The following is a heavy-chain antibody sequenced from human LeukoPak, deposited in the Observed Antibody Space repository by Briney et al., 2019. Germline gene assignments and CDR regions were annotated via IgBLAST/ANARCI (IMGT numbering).Heavy chain of an antibody. D-gene: IGHD3-9*01. CDR1: GGSFSGYY. CDR3: ARGPQRRYQHSFDY. V-gene: IGHV4-34*01. CDR2: INHSGST. J-gene: IGHJ4*02. Sequence: SETLSLTCAVYGGSFSGYYWSWIRQPPGKGLEWIGEINHSGSTNYNPSLKSRVTISVDTSKNQFSLKLSSVTAADTAVYYCARGPQRRYQHSFDYWGQGTLVTVSS.